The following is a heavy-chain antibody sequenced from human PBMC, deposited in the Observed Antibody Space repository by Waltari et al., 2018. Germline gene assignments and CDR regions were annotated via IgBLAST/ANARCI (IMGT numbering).Heavy chain of an antibody. V-gene: IGHV1-2*02. D-gene: IGHD3-10*01. J-gene: IGHJ6*02. CDR3: ARALHYGSKYHYYGMDV. Sequence: QVQLVQSGAEMKKPGASVKVSCKASGYTFTGSYMHWVRQAPGQGLEWMGWVSPKSGGTNYVQKFQDRVTMTRDTAISTAYMELSRLRSDDTAVYYCARALHYGSKYHYYGMDVWGQGTTVTVSS. CDR2: VSPKSGGT. CDR1: GYTFTGSY.